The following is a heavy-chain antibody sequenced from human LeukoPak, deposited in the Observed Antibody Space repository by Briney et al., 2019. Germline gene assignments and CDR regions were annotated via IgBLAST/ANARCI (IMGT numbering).Heavy chain of an antibody. J-gene: IGHJ4*02. CDR3: ARGPPMLDYGDPPYFDY. D-gene: IGHD4-17*01. V-gene: IGHV1-3*01. CDR2: INAGNGNT. Sequence: GASVKVSCKASGYTFISYAMHWVRQAPGQRLEWMGWINAGNGNTKSSQKFQGRVTITRDTSASTAFMELSSLRSEDTAVYFCARGPPMLDYGDPPYFDYWGQGTLVTVSS. CDR1: GYTFISYA.